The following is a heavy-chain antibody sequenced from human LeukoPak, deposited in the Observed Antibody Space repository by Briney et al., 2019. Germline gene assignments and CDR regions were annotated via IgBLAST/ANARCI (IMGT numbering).Heavy chain of an antibody. V-gene: IGHV3-7*01. D-gene: IGHD5-12*01. CDR1: GFTFSSYW. Sequence: GGSLRLSCAASGFTFSSYWMNWVRQAPGKGLEWEANIKQDGSEKYYVESVKGRFTISRDNAKSSLYLQMNSLRAEDTAVYYCARAGSGYDSTSHYYYYMDVWGKGTTVTVSS. CDR2: IKQDGSEK. CDR3: ARAGSGYDSTSHYYYYMDV. J-gene: IGHJ6*03.